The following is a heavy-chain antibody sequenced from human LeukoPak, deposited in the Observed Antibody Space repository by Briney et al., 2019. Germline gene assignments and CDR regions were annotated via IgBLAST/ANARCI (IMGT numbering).Heavy chain of an antibody. CDR3: AGDSYYYMDV. V-gene: IGHV4-34*12. CDR2: IIHGGST. Sequence: SETLSLTCAVYGGSFSDYYWSWIRQPPGKGLEWIGEIIHGGSTNFKSSLKSRVTISVDTSKNQLSLKLSSVTAADTAVYYCAGDSYYYMDVWGKGTTVTISS. J-gene: IGHJ6*03. CDR1: GGSFSDYY. D-gene: IGHD3-10*01.